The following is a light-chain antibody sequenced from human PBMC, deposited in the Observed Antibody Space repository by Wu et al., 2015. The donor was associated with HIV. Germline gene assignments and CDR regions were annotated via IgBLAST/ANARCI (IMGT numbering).Light chain of an antibody. CDR3: QQYYYRPT. V-gene: IGKV3D-15*01. J-gene: IGKJ4*01. CDR2: AS. Sequence: ASTRAPDIPVRFTGSGSGTDFSLTINSLHSEDSANYYCQQYYYRPTFGGGTKVEIK.